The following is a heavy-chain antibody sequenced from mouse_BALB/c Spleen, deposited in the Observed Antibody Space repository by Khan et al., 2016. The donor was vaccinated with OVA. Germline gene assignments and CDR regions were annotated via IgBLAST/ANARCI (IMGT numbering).Heavy chain of an antibody. CDR1: GFSLSTSGLG. V-gene: IGHV8-12*01. CDR2: LYWDDDK. J-gene: IGHJ4*01. CDR3: ARRGGDSEVDAMDY. Sequence: QVTLKASGPGILQPSQTLSLTCSFSGFSLSTSGLGVSWIRQPPGKGLEWLAHLYWDDDKRYNPSLKSRLTISKAPSSNPLFLMITSVDTADTATYYCARRGGDSEVDAMDYWGQGTSVTVSS.